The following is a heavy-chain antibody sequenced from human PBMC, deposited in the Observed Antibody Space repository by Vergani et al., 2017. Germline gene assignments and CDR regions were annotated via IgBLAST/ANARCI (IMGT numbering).Heavy chain of an antibody. CDR1: GFTFSSYA. V-gene: IGHV3-23*01. D-gene: IGHD6-13*01. J-gene: IGHJ4*02. CDR3: AKMVSSSWYVCLDD. CDR2: ISGSGGST. Sequence: EVQLLESGGGLVQPGGSLRLSCAASGFTFSSYAMSWVRQAPGKGLEWVSAISGSGGSTYYADSVKGRFTISRDNSKNTLYLQMNSLRADDTAVYYCAKMVSSSWYVCLDDWGQGTLVTVSS.